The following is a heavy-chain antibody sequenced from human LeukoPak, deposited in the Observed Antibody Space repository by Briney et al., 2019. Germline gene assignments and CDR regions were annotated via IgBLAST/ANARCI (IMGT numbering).Heavy chain of an antibody. CDR2: ISSSSTI. D-gene: IGHD3-3*01. V-gene: IGHV3-48*02. CDR3: ARSPLSDYDFWSGPYYYYYGMDV. CDR1: GFTFSSYS. Sequence: PGGSLRLSCAASGFTFSSYSMTWVRQAPGKGLEWVSYISSSSTIYYADSVKGRFTISRDNAKNSLYLQMNSLRDEDTAVYYCARSPLSDYDFWSGPYYYYYGMDVWGQGTTVTVSS. J-gene: IGHJ6*02.